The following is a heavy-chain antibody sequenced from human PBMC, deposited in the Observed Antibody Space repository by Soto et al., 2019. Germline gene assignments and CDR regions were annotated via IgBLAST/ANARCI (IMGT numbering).Heavy chain of an antibody. CDR3: ARHFKGSHSSGGSDLDY. V-gene: IGHV4-39*01. Sequence: SETLSLTCTVSGGSISSSSYYWGWIRQPPGKGLEWIGSIYYSGSTYYNPSLKSRVTISVDTSKNQFSLKLSSVTAADTAVYYCARHFKGSHSSGGSDLDYWGQGTLVTVSS. CDR1: GGSISSSSYY. CDR2: IYYSGST. D-gene: IGHD6-19*01. J-gene: IGHJ4*02.